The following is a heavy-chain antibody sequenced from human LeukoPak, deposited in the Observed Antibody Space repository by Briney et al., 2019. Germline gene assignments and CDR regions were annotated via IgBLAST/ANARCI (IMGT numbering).Heavy chain of an antibody. CDR3: AGTYYYDSSGYYYGY. V-gene: IGHV4-4*07. J-gene: IGHJ4*02. CDR2: IYTSGST. Sequence: SETLSLTCTVSGGSISSYYWSWIRQPAGKGLEWIGRIYTSGSTNYNPSLKSRVTISVDKSKNQFSLKLSSVTAADTAVYYCAGTYYYDSSGYYYGYWGQGTLVTVSS. D-gene: IGHD3-22*01. CDR1: GGSISSYY.